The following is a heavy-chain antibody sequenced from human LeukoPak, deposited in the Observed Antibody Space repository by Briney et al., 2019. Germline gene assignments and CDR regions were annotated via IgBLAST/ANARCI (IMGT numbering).Heavy chain of an antibody. CDR2: MNPNSGNT. J-gene: IGHJ4*02. Sequence: ASVKVSCKASGYTFTSYDINWVRQAPGQGLEWMGWMNPNSGNTSYAQKFQGRVTMTRNTSISTAYMELSSLRSEDTAVYYCAREMKYCSGGSCYSGAFDYWGQGTLVTVSS. CDR1: GYTFTSYD. D-gene: IGHD2-15*01. V-gene: IGHV1-8*01. CDR3: AREMKYCSGGSCYSGAFDY.